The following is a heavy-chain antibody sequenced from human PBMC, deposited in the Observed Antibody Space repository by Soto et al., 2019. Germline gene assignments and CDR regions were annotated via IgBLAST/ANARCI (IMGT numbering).Heavy chain of an antibody. CDR1: GFTFSSYG. J-gene: IGHJ4*02. CDR3: ARGGAARPDS. V-gene: IGHV3-48*02. Sequence: EVQLVESGGGLVQSGGSLRLSCAASGFTFSSYGMNWVRQAPGKGLAWVSYISSGRPTIQYADSVKGRFTISRDNAKNSLYLQMNSLRDEDTAVYYCARGGAARPDSWGQGTLVTVSS. CDR2: ISSGRPTI. D-gene: IGHD6-6*01.